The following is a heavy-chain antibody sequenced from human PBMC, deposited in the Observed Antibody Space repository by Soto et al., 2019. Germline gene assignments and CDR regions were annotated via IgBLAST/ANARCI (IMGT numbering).Heavy chain of an antibody. Sequence: SETLSLTCTVSCGSVISGSYYWSCIRQPPGKGLEWIGYIYYSGSTNYNPSLKSRVTISVDTSKNQFSLKLSSVTAADTAVYYCARDAPSLSNWFDPWGQGTLVTVSS. CDR1: CGSVISGSYY. J-gene: IGHJ5*02. CDR2: IYYSGST. V-gene: IGHV4-61*01. CDR3: ARDAPSLSNWFDP. D-gene: IGHD6-6*01.